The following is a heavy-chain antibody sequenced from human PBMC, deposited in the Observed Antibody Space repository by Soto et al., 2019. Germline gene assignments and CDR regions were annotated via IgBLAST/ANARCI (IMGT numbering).Heavy chain of an antibody. V-gene: IGHV3-23*01. J-gene: IGHJ4*02. CDR1: GFTFNNYA. CDR3: AKGRGGSQSLTPRVDS. CDR2: ISAGGDTT. Sequence: EVQLLESGGGLVQPGGSLRLSCAASGFTFNNYAMTWVRQAPGKGLEWVSAISAGGDTTYYADSVKGRFTVSRDGSKKSLYLQMSSLRADDTALYYRAKGRGGSQSLTPRVDSWGQGTLVTVSS. D-gene: IGHD3-10*01.